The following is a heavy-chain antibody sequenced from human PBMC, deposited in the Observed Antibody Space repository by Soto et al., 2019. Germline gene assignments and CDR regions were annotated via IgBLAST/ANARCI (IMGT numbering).Heavy chain of an antibody. D-gene: IGHD6-6*01. J-gene: IGHJ6*02. CDR3: ARGYSSSPGYYYYGMDV. Sequence: SQTLSLTCAISGDSVSSNSAAWNWIRQSPSRGLEWLGRTYYRSKWYNDYAVSVKSRITINPDTSKNQFSLQLNSVTPEDTAVHYCARGYSSSPGYYYYGMDVWGQGTTVTVSS. CDR1: GDSVSSNSAA. V-gene: IGHV6-1*01. CDR2: TYYRSKWYN.